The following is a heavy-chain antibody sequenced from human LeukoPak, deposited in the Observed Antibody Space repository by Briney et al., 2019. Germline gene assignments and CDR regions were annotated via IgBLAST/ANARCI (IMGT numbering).Heavy chain of an antibody. Sequence: SETLSLTCTVSGGSISSGGYYWSWIRQHPGKGLEWIGYIYYSGSTYYNPSLKSRVTISVDTSKNQFSLKLSSVTAADTAVYYCARSAYYDFWSGYRVDYYYYGMDVWGQGTTVTVSS. CDR1: GGSISSGGYY. D-gene: IGHD3-3*01. CDR2: IYYSGST. CDR3: ARSAYYDFWSGYRVDYYYYGMDV. V-gene: IGHV4-31*03. J-gene: IGHJ6*02.